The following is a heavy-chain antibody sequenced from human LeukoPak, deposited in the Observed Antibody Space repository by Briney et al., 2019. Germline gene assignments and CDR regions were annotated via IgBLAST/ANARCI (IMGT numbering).Heavy chain of an antibody. CDR2: INHSGST. CDR3: ARGADRGPFDY. V-gene: IGHV4-34*01. D-gene: IGHD3-10*01. Sequence: PSETLSLTCAVYGGSFSGYYWSWIRQPPGKGLEWIGEINHSGSTNYNPSLKSRVTIPVDTSKNQFSLKLSSVTAADTAVYYCARGADRGPFDYWGQGTLVTVSS. CDR1: GGSFSGYY. J-gene: IGHJ4*02.